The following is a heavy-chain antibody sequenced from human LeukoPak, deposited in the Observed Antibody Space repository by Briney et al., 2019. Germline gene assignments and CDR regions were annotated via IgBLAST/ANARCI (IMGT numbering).Heavy chain of an antibody. V-gene: IGHV4-59*01. J-gene: IGHJ6*03. CDR3: ARVGITIFGAAYYYYYMDV. CDR1: GGSIKTNY. D-gene: IGHD3-3*01. Sequence: SETLSLTCTVSGGSIKTNYRSWIRQPPGKGLEWIGYISYSGSTNYNPSLKSRVTISVDTSKNQFSLNLSSVTAADTAVYYCARVGITIFGAAYYYYYMDVWGKGPTVTVSS. CDR2: ISYSGST.